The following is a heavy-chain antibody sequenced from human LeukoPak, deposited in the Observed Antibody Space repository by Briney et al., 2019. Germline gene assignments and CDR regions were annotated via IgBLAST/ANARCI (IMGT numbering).Heavy chain of an antibody. J-gene: IGHJ3*02. CDR1: GYTFTSYA. Sequence: GASVKVSCKASGYTFTSYAIHWVRQAPGQRLEWLGWINTGNGDTRYSQTFQGRVTITSHTSASTAYMELSSLRSEDTAVYYCARGGGCSSTTCYVFAFDIWGQGTMVTVSS. V-gene: IGHV1-3*04. CDR3: ARGGGCSSTTCYVFAFDI. CDR2: INTGNGDT. D-gene: IGHD2-2*01.